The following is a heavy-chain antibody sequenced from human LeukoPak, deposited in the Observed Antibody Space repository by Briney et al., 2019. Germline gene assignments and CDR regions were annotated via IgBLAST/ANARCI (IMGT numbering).Heavy chain of an antibody. CDR3: AKRHYYGSGSIEY. D-gene: IGHD3-10*01. J-gene: IGHJ4*02. V-gene: IGHV3-11*01. CDR2: ISPNGTDI. CDR1: GFIFSDYY. Sequence: GGSLRLSCAASGFIFSDYYMSWIRQSPGKGLKWISYISPNGTDIYSIDSVRGRFIISRDNAKNSLYLQMDSLRAEDTAVYYCAKRHYYGSGSIEYWGQGTLVTVSS.